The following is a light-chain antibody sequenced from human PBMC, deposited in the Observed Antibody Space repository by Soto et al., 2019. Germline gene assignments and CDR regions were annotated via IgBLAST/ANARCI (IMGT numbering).Light chain of an antibody. V-gene: IGLV2-23*01. CDR3: CSYAGSSTYV. J-gene: IGLJ1*01. CDR2: EGS. Sequence: SALTQPASVCGYPGQSITISCTGTSSDVGSYNLVSWYQQHPGKAPKLMIYEGSKRPSGVSNRFSGSKSGNTASLTISGLQAEDEADYYCCSYAGSSTYVFGTGTKVTVL. CDR1: SSDVGSYNL.